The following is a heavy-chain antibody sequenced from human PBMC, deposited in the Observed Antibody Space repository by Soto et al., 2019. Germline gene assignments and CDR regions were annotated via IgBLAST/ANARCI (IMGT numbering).Heavy chain of an antibody. Sequence: QVQLVQSGAEVKKPGSSVKVSCKASGGTFSRYTITWVRQAPGQGLEWMGGITPMFGTPNYAQKFQGRVTITADESMSTAYMELSSLRSEDTAVYYCARDGTLYDSSAYYYLYWGQGTLVTVSS. CDR3: ARDGTLYDSSAYYYLY. CDR1: GGTFSRYT. CDR2: ITPMFGTP. J-gene: IGHJ4*02. D-gene: IGHD3-22*01. V-gene: IGHV1-69*01.